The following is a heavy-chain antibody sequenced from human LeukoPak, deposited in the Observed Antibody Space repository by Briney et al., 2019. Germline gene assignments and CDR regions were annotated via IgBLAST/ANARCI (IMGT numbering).Heavy chain of an antibody. V-gene: IGHV3-74*01. D-gene: IGHD5-12*01. CDR1: GFPFRRFW. J-gene: IGHJ4*02. Sequence: QAGGTLRLSCAASGFPFRRFWLHWVRQAPGKGLVWVSRIKYDGSSISYADSVKGRFTISRDNAKTTVYLQMNSLRVEDTAVYYCARATVYSEYDYLADWGQGTLVTVSS. CDR3: ARATVYSEYDYLAD. CDR2: IKYDGSSI.